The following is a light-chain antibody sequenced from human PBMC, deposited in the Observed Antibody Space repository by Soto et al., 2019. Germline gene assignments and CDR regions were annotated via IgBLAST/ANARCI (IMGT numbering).Light chain of an antibody. J-gene: IGLJ7*01. CDR3: CSYTSVSII. Sequence: QSVLTQPASVSGSPGQSITISCSGTSNDIGGYNYVSWYQQYPGKAPKLIIYEVNRRPSGVSNRFSGSKSGNTASLTISGLQAEDDADYYCCSYTSVSIIFGGGTQLTVL. CDR1: SNDIGGYNY. V-gene: IGLV2-14*01. CDR2: EVN.